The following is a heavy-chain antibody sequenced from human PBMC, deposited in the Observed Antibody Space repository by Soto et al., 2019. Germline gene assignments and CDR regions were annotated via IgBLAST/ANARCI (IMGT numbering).Heavy chain of an antibody. CDR1: GYTFTSYD. CDR3: ARERSMVRGVCSWYYYYGIDV. D-gene: IGHD3-10*01. Sequence: ASVKVSCKASGYTFTSYDINWVRQATGQGLEWMGWMNPNSGNTGYAQKFQGRVTMTRNTSISTAYMELSSLRSEDTAVYYCARERSMVRGVCSWYYYYGIDVWGQGTTVTVYS. J-gene: IGHJ6*02. V-gene: IGHV1-8*01. CDR2: MNPNSGNT.